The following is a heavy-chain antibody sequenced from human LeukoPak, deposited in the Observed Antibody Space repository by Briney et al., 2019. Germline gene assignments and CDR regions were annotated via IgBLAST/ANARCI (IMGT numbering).Heavy chain of an antibody. CDR2: IYYSGST. J-gene: IGHJ4*02. D-gene: IGHD3-22*01. V-gene: IGHV4-31*03. CDR3: ARGEYYYDSSGYLSLFDY. Sequence: SETLSLTCTVSGGSISSGGYYWSWIRQHPGKGLEWIGYIYYSGSTYYNPSLKSRVTISVVTSKNQFSLKLSSVTAADTAVYYCARGEYYYDSSGYLSLFDYWGQGTLVTVSS. CDR1: GGSISSGGYY.